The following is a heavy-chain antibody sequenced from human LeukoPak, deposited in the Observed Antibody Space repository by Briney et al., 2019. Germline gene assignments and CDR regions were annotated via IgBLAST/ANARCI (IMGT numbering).Heavy chain of an antibody. D-gene: IGHD6-13*01. CDR2: ISSSGSYT. J-gene: IGHJ6*02. CDR1: GFTFSDYY. Sequence: GGSLRLSCAASGFTFSDYYMSWVRQAPGKGLEWVSYISSSGSYTNYADSVKGRFTISRDNAKNSLYLQMNRLRAEDTAVYYCARVAADYYYGMDVWGQGTTVTVSS. V-gene: IGHV3-11*06. CDR3: ARVAADYYYGMDV.